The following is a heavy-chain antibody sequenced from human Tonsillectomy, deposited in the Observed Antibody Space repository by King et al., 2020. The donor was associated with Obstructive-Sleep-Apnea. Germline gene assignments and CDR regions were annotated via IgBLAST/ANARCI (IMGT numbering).Heavy chain of an antibody. V-gene: IGHV1-69*04. D-gene: IGHD3-22*01. CDR3: ARDGGPGYYDSSGYYGFGY. CDR1: GGTFSSYA. J-gene: IGHJ4*02. CDR2: IIPILGIA. Sequence: QLVQSGAEVKMPGSSVKVSCKASGGTFSSYAISWVRQAPGQGLEWMGGIIPILGIANYAQKFQGRVTITADKSTSTAYMELSSLRSEDTAVYYCARDGGPGYYDSSGYYGFGYWGKGTLVTVSS.